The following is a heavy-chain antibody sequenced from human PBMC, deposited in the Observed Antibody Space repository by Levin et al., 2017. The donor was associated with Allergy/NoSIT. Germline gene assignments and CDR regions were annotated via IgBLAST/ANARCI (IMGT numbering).Heavy chain of an antibody. CDR3: ARDRTRGSDYNIGAFDI. J-gene: IGHJ3*02. D-gene: IGHD1-26*01. CDR1: GYTFTSYG. CDR2: ISAYNGNT. Sequence: ASVKVSCKASGYTFTSYGISWVRQAPGQGLEWMGWISAYNGNTNYAQKLQGRVTMTTDTSTSTAYMELRSLRSDDTAVYYCARDRTRGSDYNIGAFDIWGQGTMVTVSS. V-gene: IGHV1-18*01.